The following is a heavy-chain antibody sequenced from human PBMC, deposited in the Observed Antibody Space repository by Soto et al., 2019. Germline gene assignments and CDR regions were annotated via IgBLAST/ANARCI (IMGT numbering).Heavy chain of an antibody. CDR2: ISYDGSNK. D-gene: IGHD3-10*01. CDR1: GFTFSSYA. Sequence: QVQLVESGGGVVQPGRSLRLSCAASGFTFSSYAMHWVRQAPGKGLEWVAVISYDGSNKYYADSVKGRFTISRDNSKNTLYLQMNSRRAEDTAVYYCARDIGGGGWGFGEWNRTPPDYWGQGTLVTVSS. J-gene: IGHJ4*02. V-gene: IGHV3-30-3*01. CDR3: ARDIGGGGWGFGEWNRTPPDY.